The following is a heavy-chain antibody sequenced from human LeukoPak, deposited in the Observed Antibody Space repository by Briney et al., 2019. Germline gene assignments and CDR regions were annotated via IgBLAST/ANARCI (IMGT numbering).Heavy chain of an antibody. CDR2: IKQDGSEQ. CDR3: AGFPHHYSSIF. J-gene: IGHJ4*02. V-gene: IGHV3-7*01. CDR1: GFTFRNYW. Sequence: GSLRLSCAASGFTFRNYWMNWVRQAPGKGLEWVANIKQDGSEQYYVDSVKGRFTISRDNAKNSLYLQMNSLRAEDTAVYYCAGFPHHYSSIFWGQGTLVTVSS. D-gene: IGHD6-13*01.